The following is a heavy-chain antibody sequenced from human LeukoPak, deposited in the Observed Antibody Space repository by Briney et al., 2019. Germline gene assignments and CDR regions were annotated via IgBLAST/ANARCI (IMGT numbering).Heavy chain of an antibody. V-gene: IGHV3-23*01. Sequence: GGALRLSCAASGVTFRSYAMSCGRQAPGEGLEWGSAISGSGDSTYYADSVKGRFTISRDNSKNTLYLQMNSLRADDTAVYYCVKDEGGVQLAYWGQGTLVTVSS. CDR1: GVTFRSYA. J-gene: IGHJ4*02. CDR2: ISGSGDST. D-gene: IGHD1-1*01. CDR3: VKDEGGVQLAY.